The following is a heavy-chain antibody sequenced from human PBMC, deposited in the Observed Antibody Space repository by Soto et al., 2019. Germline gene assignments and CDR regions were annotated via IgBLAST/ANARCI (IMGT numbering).Heavy chain of an antibody. CDR2: ISGSGGST. CDR1: GFNFSSYA. D-gene: IGHD3-22*01. J-gene: IGHJ6*02. CDR3: AGSGYYYYYYGMDV. Sequence: GGSLRLSCAASGFNFSSYAMSWVRQAPGKGLEWVSAISGSGGSTYYADSVKGRFTISRDNSKNTLYLQMNSLKAEDTAVYYCAGSGYYYYYYGMDVWGQGTTVTVSS. V-gene: IGHV3-23*01.